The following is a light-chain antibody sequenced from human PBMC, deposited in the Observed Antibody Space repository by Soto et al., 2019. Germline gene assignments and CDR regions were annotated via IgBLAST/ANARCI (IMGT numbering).Light chain of an antibody. CDR1: SSDAGDYNY. V-gene: IGLV2-14*01. CDR3: CSYTSTSTRV. Sequence: QSALTQPASVSGSPGQSITISCTGTSSDAGDYNYVSWYQQHPGKAPKLIISEVSNRPSGVSNRFSGSKSGNTASLTISGLQAGDEADYYCCSYTSTSTRVFGTGTKVTVL. CDR2: EVS. J-gene: IGLJ1*01.